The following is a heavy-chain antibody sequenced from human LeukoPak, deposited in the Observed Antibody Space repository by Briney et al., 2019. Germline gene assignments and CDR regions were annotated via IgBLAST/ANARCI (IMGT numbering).Heavy chain of an antibody. CDR2: IYPGDSDT. Sequence: GESLKISCKGSGYSFTSYWIGWVRQMPGKGLEWMGIIYPGDSDTRYSPSFQGQVTISVDKSISTAYLQWSSLKASDTAIYYCAKIDRQYCSRSSCYALDYWGQGTQVTVSS. CDR3: AKIDRQYCSRSSCYALDY. D-gene: IGHD2-2*01. V-gene: IGHV5-51*01. J-gene: IGHJ4*02. CDR1: GYSFTSYW.